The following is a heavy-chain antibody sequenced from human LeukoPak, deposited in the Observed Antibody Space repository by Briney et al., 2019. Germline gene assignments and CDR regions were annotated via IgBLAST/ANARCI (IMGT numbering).Heavy chain of an antibody. CDR3: ARDSGIGAFDI. CDR2: ISPSSSYI. D-gene: IGHD2-15*01. V-gene: IGHV3-21*01. CDR1: GFTFSSYS. Sequence: KPGGSLLLSCAASGFTFSSYSMNGGRQAPGKGLEWVSSISPSSSYIYYADSVKGRFTISTDNAKNSLYLQMNSLRAEDTAVYYCARDSGIGAFDIWGQGTMVTVSS. J-gene: IGHJ3*02.